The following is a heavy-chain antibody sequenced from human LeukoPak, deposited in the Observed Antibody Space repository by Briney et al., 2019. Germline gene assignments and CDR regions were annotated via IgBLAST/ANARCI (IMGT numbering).Heavy chain of an antibody. CDR3: ASNWGPFWYFDL. CDR2: IYYSGST. V-gene: IGHV4-30-4*01. CDR1: GGSISSGDYY. D-gene: IGHD3-16*01. J-gene: IGHJ2*01. Sequence: SQTLSLTCTVSGGSISSGDYYWSWIRQAPGKGLEWIGYIYYSGSTYYNPSLKSRVTISVDTSKNQFSLKLSSVTAADTAVYYCASNWGPFWYFDLWGRGTLVTVSS.